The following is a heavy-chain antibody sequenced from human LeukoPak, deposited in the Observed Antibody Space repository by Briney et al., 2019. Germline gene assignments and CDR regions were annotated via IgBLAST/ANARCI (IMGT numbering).Heavy chain of an antibody. CDR3: ATYRQIQVPFEF. Sequence: GGSLRLSCAASGFTFSDFPMIWVRQAPGKGLEWVSSIFPSSDEIHYADSVKGRFTISRDNSKSTLSLQMDSLRAEDTATYYCATYRQIQVPFEFWGQGTLVTVSS. D-gene: IGHD5-18*01. CDR2: IFPSSDEI. V-gene: IGHV3-23*01. CDR1: GFTFSDFP. J-gene: IGHJ4*02.